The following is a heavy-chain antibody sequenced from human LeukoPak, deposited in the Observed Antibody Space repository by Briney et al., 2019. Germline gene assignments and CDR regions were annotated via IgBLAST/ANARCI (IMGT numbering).Heavy chain of an antibody. Sequence: GGSLGLSCAASGFTFSDYWMSWVRQPPGKGLEWVANIKQDGSEKYYVDSVKGRFTISRDNAKNSLYLQMNSLTAEDTAVYYCARDRRPSIYGGLDSWGQGTLVTVSS. V-gene: IGHV3-7*01. CDR1: GFTFSDYW. CDR2: IKQDGSEK. J-gene: IGHJ5*02. CDR3: ARDRRPSIYGGLDS. D-gene: IGHD4-23*01.